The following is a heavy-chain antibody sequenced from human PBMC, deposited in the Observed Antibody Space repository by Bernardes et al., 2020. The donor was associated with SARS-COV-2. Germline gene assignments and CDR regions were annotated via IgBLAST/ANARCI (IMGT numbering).Heavy chain of an antibody. CDR3: ARAADYYGSGSYPDAFDI. CDR1: GGSISSGSYY. D-gene: IGHD3-10*01. J-gene: IGHJ3*02. Sequence: SETLSLTRTVSGGSISSGSYYWSWIRQPAGKGLEWIGRIYTSGSTNYNPSLKSRVTISVDTSKNQFSLKLSSVTAADTAVYYCARAADYYGSGSYPDAFDIWGQGTMVTVSS. CDR2: IYTSGST. V-gene: IGHV4-61*02.